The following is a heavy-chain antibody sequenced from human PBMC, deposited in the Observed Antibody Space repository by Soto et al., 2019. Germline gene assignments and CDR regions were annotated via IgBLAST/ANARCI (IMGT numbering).Heavy chain of an antibody. V-gene: IGHV4-31*03. J-gene: IGHJ3*02. CDR1: GGSISSGGYY. D-gene: IGHD3-22*01. Sequence: PSETLSLTCTVSGGSISSGGYYWSWIRQHPGKGLEWIGYIYYSGSTYYNPSLKSRVTISVDTSKNQFSLKLSSVTAADTAVYYCARFLLGTYYYDSSGYAAFDIWGQGTMVTV. CDR2: IYYSGST. CDR3: ARFLLGTYYYDSSGYAAFDI.